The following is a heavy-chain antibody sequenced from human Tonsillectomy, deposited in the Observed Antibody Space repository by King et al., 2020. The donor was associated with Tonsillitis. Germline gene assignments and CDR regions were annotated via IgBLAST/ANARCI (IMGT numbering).Heavy chain of an antibody. CDR2: IYPGDSHT. V-gene: IGHV5-51*03. CDR3: ARPEGGWPRGFDI. J-gene: IGHJ3*02. CDR1: GYSFPSYW. Sequence: DGQLVQSGAEVKKPGESLKISCKGSGYSFPSYWIGWVRQMPGKGLEWVGIIYPGDSHTRYSPSFQGQVTIPADKSISTAYLQWSSLKASDTAMYYYARPEGGWPRGFDIWGQGTMVTVSS. D-gene: IGHD6-19*01.